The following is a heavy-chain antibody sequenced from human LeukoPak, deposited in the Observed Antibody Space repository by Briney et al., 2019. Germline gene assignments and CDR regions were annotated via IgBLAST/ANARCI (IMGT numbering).Heavy chain of an antibody. CDR1: GFTFSSYA. CDR3: AKDWSPRWLVLRDDSEYFHH. D-gene: IGHD6-19*01. V-gene: IGHV3-23*01. J-gene: IGHJ1*01. CDR2: VSGSGHTT. Sequence: EGSLRLSCAASGFTFSSYALSWVRQAPGKGMEWVSTVSGSGHTTYYADSVKGRFTISRDNSKSTVYLQMSSLRVEDTAVYTCAKDWSPRWLVLRDDSEYFHHWGQGTLVTVSS.